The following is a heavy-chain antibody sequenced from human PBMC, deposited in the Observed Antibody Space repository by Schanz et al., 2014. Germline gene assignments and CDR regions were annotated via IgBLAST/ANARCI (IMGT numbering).Heavy chain of an antibody. V-gene: IGHV3-23*01. CDR2: ISASGGTT. D-gene: IGHD3-10*01. CDR3: AKGRFGELSAFDI. Sequence: EVQLMESGGGLVQPGGSLRLSCAASGFTFSAYAMTWVRQIPGKGLEWVSAISASGGTTYYADSVKGRFTISRDNAKNSLYLQMTSLRAEDTAVYYCAKGRFGELSAFDIWGQGTMVTVSS. CDR1: GFTFSAYA. J-gene: IGHJ3*02.